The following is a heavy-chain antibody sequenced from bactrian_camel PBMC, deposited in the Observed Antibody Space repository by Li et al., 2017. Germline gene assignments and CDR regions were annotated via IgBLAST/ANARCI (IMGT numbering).Heavy chain of an antibody. CDR1: GRTSGINS. V-gene: IGHV3S53*01. D-gene: IGHD3*01. CDR2: FRSDGGA. Sequence: HVQLVESGGGSVQAGGSLRLSCAASGRTSGINSMGWFRQVPGKQREGVAVFRSDGGAMYSDPVKARFTISKVKTDLWLQMNNLKPEDTATYYCAADDGFAGSWCYVRGFNNKYWGQGTQVTVS. J-gene: IGHJ4*01. CDR3: AADDGFAGSWCYVRGFNNKY.